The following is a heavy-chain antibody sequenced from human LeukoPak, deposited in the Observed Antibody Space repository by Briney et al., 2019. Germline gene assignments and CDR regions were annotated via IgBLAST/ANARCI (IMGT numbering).Heavy chain of an antibody. CDR2: IIPILGIA. V-gene: IGHV1-69*04. CDR3: AFGISGYCSGGSCRGQDRLGGYYYYGMDV. D-gene: IGHD2-15*01. CDR1: GGTFSSYA. Sequence: SVKVSCKASGGTFSSYAISWVRQAPGQGLEWMGRIIPILGIANYAQKFQGRVTITADKSTSTAYMELSSLRSEDTAVYYCAFGISGYCSGGSCRGQDRLGGYYYYGMDVWGQGTTVTVSS. J-gene: IGHJ6*02.